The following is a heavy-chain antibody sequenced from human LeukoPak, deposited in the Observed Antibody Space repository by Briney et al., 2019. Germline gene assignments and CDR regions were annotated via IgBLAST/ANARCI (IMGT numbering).Heavy chain of an antibody. Sequence: GRSLRLSCAASGFTFSSYAMHWVRQAPGKGLEWVSAISGSGGSTYYADSVKGRFTISRDNSKNTLYLQMNSLRAEDTAVYYCAKKNSGSYSDFDYWGQGTLVTVSS. CDR1: GFTFSSYA. V-gene: IGHV3-23*01. CDR2: ISGSGGST. D-gene: IGHD1-26*01. CDR3: AKKNSGSYSDFDY. J-gene: IGHJ4*02.